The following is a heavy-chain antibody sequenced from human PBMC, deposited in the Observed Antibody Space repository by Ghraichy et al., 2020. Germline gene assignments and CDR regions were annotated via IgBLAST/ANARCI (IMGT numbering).Heavy chain of an antibody. V-gene: IGHV1-58*02. CDR2: IVVGSGNT. CDR3: AADYDFWSGYEQDYYYYGMDV. Sequence: SVKVSCKASGFTFTSSAMQWVRQARGQRLEWIGWIVVGSGNTNYAQKFQERVTITRDMSTSTAYMELSSLRSEDTAVYYCAADYDFWSGYEQDYYYYGMDVWGHGTTVTVSS. D-gene: IGHD3-3*01. J-gene: IGHJ6*02. CDR1: GFTFTSSA.